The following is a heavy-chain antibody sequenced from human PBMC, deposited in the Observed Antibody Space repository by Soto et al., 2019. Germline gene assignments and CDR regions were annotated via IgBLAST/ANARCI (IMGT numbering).Heavy chain of an antibody. J-gene: IGHJ6*02. CDR2: INPSGGST. Sequence: ASVKVSCKASGYTFTSYYMHWVRQAPGQRLEWMGIINPSGGSTSYAQKFQGRVTMTRDTSTSTVYMELSSLRSEDTAVYYCARADYSYGSGSYYYYGMDVWGQGTTVTVSS. D-gene: IGHD3-10*01. CDR1: GYTFTSYY. CDR3: ARADYSYGSGSYYYYGMDV. V-gene: IGHV1-46*01.